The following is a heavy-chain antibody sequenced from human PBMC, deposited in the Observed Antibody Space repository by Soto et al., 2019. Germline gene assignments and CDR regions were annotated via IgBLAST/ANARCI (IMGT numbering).Heavy chain of an antibody. V-gene: IGHV3-23*01. CDR2: ISGSGGST. Sequence: EVQLLESGGGLVQPGGSLRLSCAASGFTFSSYAMSWVRQAPGKGLEWVSAISGSGGSTYYADSVKGRFTISRDNSKKTLYLQMNSLRAEDTAVYYGAKDVNNDILAGYYSYWGQGTLVTVSS. D-gene: IGHD3-9*01. CDR1: GFTFSSYA. J-gene: IGHJ4*02. CDR3: AKDVNNDILAGYYSY.